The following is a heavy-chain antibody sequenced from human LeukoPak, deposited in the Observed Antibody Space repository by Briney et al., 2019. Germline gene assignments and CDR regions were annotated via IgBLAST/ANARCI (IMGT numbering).Heavy chain of an antibody. CDR2: INHSGST. Sequence: SETLSLTCAVSGGSFGGYYWSWIRQPPGKGLEWIGEINHSGSTNYNPSLKSRVTISVDTSKNQFSLKLSSVTAADTAVYYCARRITMIVVVRGYFDYWGQGTLVTVSS. CDR1: GGSFGGYY. D-gene: IGHD3-22*01. V-gene: IGHV4-34*01. CDR3: ARRITMIVVVRGYFDY. J-gene: IGHJ4*02.